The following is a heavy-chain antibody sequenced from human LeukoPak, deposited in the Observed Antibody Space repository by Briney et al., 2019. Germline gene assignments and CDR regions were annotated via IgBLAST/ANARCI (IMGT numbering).Heavy chain of an antibody. J-gene: IGHJ3*02. V-gene: IGHV4-34*01. Sequence: SETLSLTCAVYGGSFSGYYWSWLRQPPGKGLEWLGEINHSGGTNYNPSLKSRVTISVDTSKNQFSLKLSSVTAADTAVYYCARGLFDYDILTGYPPPDAFDIWGQGTMVTVSS. CDR3: ARGLFDYDILTGYPPPDAFDI. CDR2: INHSGGT. D-gene: IGHD3-9*01. CDR1: GGSFSGYY.